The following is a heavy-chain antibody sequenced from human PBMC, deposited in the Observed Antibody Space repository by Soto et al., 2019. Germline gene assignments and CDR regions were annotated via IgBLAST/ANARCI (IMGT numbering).Heavy chain of an antibody. CDR2: ISYDGSNK. CDR3: AKDAGRDRDRVLRYFDWLLWIDY. CDR1: GFTFSSYG. D-gene: IGHD3-9*01. Sequence: GGSLRLSCAASGFTFSSYGMHWVRQAPGKGLEWVAVISYDGSNKYYADSVKGRFTISRDNSKNTLYLQMNSLRAEDTAVYYCAKDAGRDRDRVLRYFDWLLWIDYWGQGTLVTVSS. J-gene: IGHJ4*02. V-gene: IGHV3-30*18.